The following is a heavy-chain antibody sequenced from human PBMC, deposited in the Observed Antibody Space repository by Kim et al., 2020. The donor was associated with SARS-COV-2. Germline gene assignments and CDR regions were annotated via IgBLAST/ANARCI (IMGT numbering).Heavy chain of an antibody. CDR3: ARDGGFCSGGACYTAHDF. D-gene: IGHD2-15*01. J-gene: IGHJ4*02. V-gene: IGHV3-7*03. CDR1: GFMFSGYW. CDR2: KEDGSEK. Sequence: GGSLRLSCVASGFMFSGYWMSWVRQAPGKGLEWVATKEDGSEKYYVDSVKGRFTISRDNARNTIYLQMNSLRADDTAVYYCARDGGFCSGGACYTAHDFWGQGTLATVSS.